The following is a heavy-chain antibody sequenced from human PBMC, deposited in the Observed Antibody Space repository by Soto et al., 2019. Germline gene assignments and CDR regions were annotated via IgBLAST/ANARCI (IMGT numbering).Heavy chain of an antibody. J-gene: IGHJ3*02. V-gene: IGHV4-4*02. CDR3: VTRFNSSGWYRKDAFDI. D-gene: IGHD6-19*01. CDR2: IYHSGST. CDR1: SGSISSSNW. Sequence: QVQLQESGPGLVKPSGTLSLTCAVSSGSISSSNWWSWVRQPPGKGLEWIGEIYHSGSTNYNPSLKSRVTISVDKSKNQFSLKLSSVTAADTAVYYCVTRFNSSGWYRKDAFDIWGQGTMVTVSS.